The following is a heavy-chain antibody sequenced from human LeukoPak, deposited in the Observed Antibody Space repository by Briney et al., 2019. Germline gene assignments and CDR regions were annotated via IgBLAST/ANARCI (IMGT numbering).Heavy chain of an antibody. D-gene: IGHD3-16*01. V-gene: IGHV4-59*01. CDR2: IYYSGST. CDR3: AREAAWGYYGMDV. CDR1: GGSISSYY. Sequence: PSETLSLTCTVSGGSISSYYWSWIRQPPGKGLEWIGYIYYSGSTNYNPSLKSRVTISVDTSKNQFSLKLSSVTAADTAVYYCAREAAWGYYGMDVWGQGNTVAVSS. J-gene: IGHJ6*02.